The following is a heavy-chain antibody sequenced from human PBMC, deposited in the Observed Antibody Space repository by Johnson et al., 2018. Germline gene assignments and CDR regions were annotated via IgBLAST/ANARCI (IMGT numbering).Heavy chain of an antibody. CDR1: GGTFSSYA. CDR2: IIPIFCTT. Sequence: QVQLVQSGAEVKKPGSSVKVSCKASGGTFSSYAISWVRQAPGQGLEWMGGIIPIFCTTNYAQQFQGRVTITADDPTSTAYMELSSLRSEDTAVYYCARVEYCGDDGYFLYFQHWGQGTLVTVSS. J-gene: IGHJ1*01. V-gene: IGHV1-69*01. CDR3: ARVEYCGDDGYFLYFQH. D-gene: IGHD2-21*02.